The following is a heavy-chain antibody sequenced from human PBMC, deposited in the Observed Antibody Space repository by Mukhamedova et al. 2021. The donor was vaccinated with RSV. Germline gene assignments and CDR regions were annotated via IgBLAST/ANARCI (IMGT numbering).Heavy chain of an antibody. D-gene: IGHD4-17*01. Sequence: RQAPGQGLEWMGRINPNSGGTNYAQKFQGRVTMTRDTSISTAYMELSRLRSDDTAVYYCARDLRQCGGTTVTTFSYGIW. J-gene: IGHJ3*02. V-gene: IGHV1-2*06. CDR3: ARDLRQCGGTTVTTFSYGI. CDR2: INPNSGGT.